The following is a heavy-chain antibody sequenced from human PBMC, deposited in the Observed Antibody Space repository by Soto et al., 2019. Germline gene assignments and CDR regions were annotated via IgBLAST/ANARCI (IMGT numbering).Heavy chain of an antibody. V-gene: IGHV3-33*01. J-gene: IGHJ6*02. Sequence: GGSQRLSCVTSGFTFNNYGMHWVRQAPGKGLEWVAVIWDDGSNKYYAESVKGRFTISRDTSKNTLFLQMNSLRAEDTAVYHCARDKGNYYGSGRSGMDGGGQGTTVTGSS. CDR2: IWDDGSNK. CDR1: GFTFNNYG. D-gene: IGHD3-10*01. CDR3: ARDKGNYYGSGRSGMDG.